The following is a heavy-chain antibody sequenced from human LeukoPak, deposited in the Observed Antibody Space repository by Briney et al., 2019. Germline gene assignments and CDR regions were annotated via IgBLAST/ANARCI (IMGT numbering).Heavy chain of an antibody. J-gene: IGHJ4*02. D-gene: IGHD2-8*01. V-gene: IGHV4-38-2*02. CDR1: GYSISSGYY. Sequence: SETLSLTCTVSGYSISSGYYWAWIRQPPGKGLEWIGSIYHSGTTYYNPSLKSRLTISVDTSKNQLSLKLSSVTAADTAVYYCARGGYCSNGVCYTNAFRYFDYWGRGTLVTVSS. CDR3: ARGGYCSNGVCYTNAFRYFDY. CDR2: IYHSGTT.